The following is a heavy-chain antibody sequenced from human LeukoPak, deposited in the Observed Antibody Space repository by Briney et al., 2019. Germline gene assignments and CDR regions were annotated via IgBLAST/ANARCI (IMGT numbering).Heavy chain of an antibody. V-gene: IGHV3-49*03. D-gene: IGHD3-3*01. Sequence: GGSLRLSCTASGFTFGDYAMSWFRQAPGKGLEWVGFIRSKACGGTTEYAASVKGRFTISRDDSKSIAYLQMNSLKTEDTAVYYCTRDKYDFWSGYYCYWGQGTLVTVSS. CDR3: TRDKYDFWSGYYCY. J-gene: IGHJ4*02. CDR2: IRSKACGGTT. CDR1: GFTFGDYA.